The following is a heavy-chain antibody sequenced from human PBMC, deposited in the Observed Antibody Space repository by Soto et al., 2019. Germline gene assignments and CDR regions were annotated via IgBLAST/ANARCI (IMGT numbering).Heavy chain of an antibody. CDR3: ARDGDGSSWPFDY. D-gene: IGHD6-13*01. J-gene: IGHJ4*02. CDR1: GFTFSSYS. CDR2: ISSSSSYI. Sequence: QPGGSLRLSCAASGFTFSSYSMNWVRQAPGKGLEWVSYISSSSSYIYYADSVKGRFTISRDNAKNSLYLQMNSLRAEDTAVHYCARDGDGSSWPFDYWGQGTLVTVSS. V-gene: IGHV3-48*01.